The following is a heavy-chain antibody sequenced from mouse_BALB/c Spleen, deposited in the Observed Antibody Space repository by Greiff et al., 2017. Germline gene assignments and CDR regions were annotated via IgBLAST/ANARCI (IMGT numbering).Heavy chain of an antibody. D-gene: IGHD2-1*01. CDR2: IDPSDSET. V-gene: IGHV1S126*01. J-gene: IGHJ2*01. CDR3: ARGEGGNPCLDY. Sequence: VQLQQSGAQLVRPGASVKISCKASGYSFTSYWMHWVKQRPGQGLEWIGMIDPSDSETRLNQKFKDKATLTVDKSSSTAYMQLSSQTSEDSAVYYCARGEGGNPCLDYWGEGTTLGVSS. CDR1: GYSFTSYW.